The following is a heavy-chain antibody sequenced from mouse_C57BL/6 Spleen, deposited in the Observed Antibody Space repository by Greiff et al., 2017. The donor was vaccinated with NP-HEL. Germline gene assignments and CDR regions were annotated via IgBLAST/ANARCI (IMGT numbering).Heavy chain of an antibody. CDR2: IHPNSGST. Sequence: VQLQQPGAELVKPGASVKLSCKASGYTFTSYWMHWVKQRPGQGLEWIGMIHPNSGSTNYNEKFKSKATLTVDKSSSTAYMQLSSLTSEDSAVYYCARLDYYGSSYVDYWGQGTTLTVSS. V-gene: IGHV1-64*01. D-gene: IGHD1-1*01. J-gene: IGHJ2*01. CDR1: GYTFTSYW. CDR3: ARLDYYGSSYVDY.